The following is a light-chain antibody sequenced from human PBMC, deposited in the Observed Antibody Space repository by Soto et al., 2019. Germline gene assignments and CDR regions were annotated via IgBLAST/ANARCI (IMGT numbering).Light chain of an antibody. CDR2: DVS. CDR1: SSDVGGYNY. V-gene: IGLV2-14*03. Sequence: QSALTQPASVSGSPGQSITISCTGTSSDVGGYNYVSWYQHHPGKAPKLMIYDVSDRTSGISNRFSGFKSGNTASLTISGLQAEDEADYYCSSYTTSSTAVFGGGTKLTVL. CDR3: SSYTTSSTAV. J-gene: IGLJ2*01.